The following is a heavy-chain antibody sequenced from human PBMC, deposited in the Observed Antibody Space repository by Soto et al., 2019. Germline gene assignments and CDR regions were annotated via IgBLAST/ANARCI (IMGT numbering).Heavy chain of an antibody. J-gene: IGHJ3*02. Sequence: GGSLRLSCAASGFTFSSYGMHWVRQAPGKGLEWVAVIWYDGSNKYYADSVKGRFTISRDNSKNTLYLQMNSLRAEDTAVYYCARDYYYDSSGYFWVDAFDIWGQGTMVTVSS. V-gene: IGHV3-33*01. CDR1: GFTFSSYG. D-gene: IGHD3-22*01. CDR2: IWYDGSNK. CDR3: ARDYYYDSSGYFWVDAFDI.